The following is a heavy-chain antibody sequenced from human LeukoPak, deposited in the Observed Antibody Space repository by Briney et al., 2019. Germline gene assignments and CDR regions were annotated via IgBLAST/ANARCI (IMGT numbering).Heavy chain of an antibody. J-gene: IGHJ4*02. CDR1: GFTFSDYY. Sequence: GGYLRRSCAASGFTFSDYYMSWIRQAPGQGLEWVSYISSSGSTIYYADSVKGRFTSSRDNAKNSLYLQMNSLRAEDTAVYYCAREGLSGYDYDYWGQGTLVTVSS. CDR2: ISSSGSTI. CDR3: AREGLSGYDYDY. D-gene: IGHD5-12*01. V-gene: IGHV3-11*01.